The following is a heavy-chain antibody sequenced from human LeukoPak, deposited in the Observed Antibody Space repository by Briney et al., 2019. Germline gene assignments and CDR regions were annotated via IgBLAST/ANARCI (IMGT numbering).Heavy chain of an antibody. CDR1: GFTFSSYS. CDR3: ARDLENYYDSSGYYSPALGY. V-gene: IGHV3-21*01. D-gene: IGHD3-22*01. CDR2: ISSSSSYI. J-gene: IGHJ4*02. Sequence: GGSLRLPCAASGFTFSSYSMNWVRQAPGKGLEWVSSISSSSSYIYYADSVKGRFTISRDNAKNSLYLQMNSLRAEDTAVYYCARDLENYYDSSGYYSPALGYWGQGTLVTVSS.